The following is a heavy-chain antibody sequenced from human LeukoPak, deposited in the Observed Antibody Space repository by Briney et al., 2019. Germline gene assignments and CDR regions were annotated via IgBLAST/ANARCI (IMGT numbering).Heavy chain of an antibody. CDR3: ARVGRTKVATMAY. V-gene: IGHV1-18*01. J-gene: IGHJ4*02. CDR2: ISGSSENT. Sequence: ASVKVSCKASGYTFTNYGISWVRQAPGQGLEWMGWISGSSENTDSAQKFQGRVTMTTDTSTSTAYMELRNLRSDDTATYYCARVGRTKVATMAYWGQGTLVTVSS. D-gene: IGHD5-12*01. CDR1: GYTFTNYG.